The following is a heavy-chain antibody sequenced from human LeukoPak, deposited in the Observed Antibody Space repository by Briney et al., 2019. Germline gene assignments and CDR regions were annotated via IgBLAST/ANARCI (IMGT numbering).Heavy chain of an antibody. CDR3: ARGGKLERLFDY. D-gene: IGHD1-1*01. CDR1: GFTFDDYG. V-gene: IGHV3-20*04. CDR2: INWNGGGT. Sequence: GGSLRLSCAASGFTFDDYGMTWVRQAPGKGLEWVSIINWNGGGTGYADSVKGRFTISRDNAKNLLYLEMNSLRVEDTALYYCARGGKLERLFDYWGQGTLVTVSS. J-gene: IGHJ4*02.